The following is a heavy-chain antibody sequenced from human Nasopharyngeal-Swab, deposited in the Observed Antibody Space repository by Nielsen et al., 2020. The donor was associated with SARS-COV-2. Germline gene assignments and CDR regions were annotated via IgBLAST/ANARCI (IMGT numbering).Heavy chain of an antibody. Sequence: WIRQPSGKGLEWVAVISYDGSNKYYADSVKGRFTISRDNSKNTLYLQMNSLRAEDTAVYYCARDLSYYDSSGYPGDYWGQGTLVTVSS. CDR2: ISYDGSNK. CDR3: ARDLSYYDSSGYPGDY. V-gene: IGHV3-30-3*01. J-gene: IGHJ4*02. D-gene: IGHD3-22*01.